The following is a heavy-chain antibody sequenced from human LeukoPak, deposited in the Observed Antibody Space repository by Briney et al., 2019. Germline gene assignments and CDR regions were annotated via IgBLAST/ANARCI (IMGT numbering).Heavy chain of an antibody. V-gene: IGHV4-39*07. J-gene: IGHJ3*02. CDR2: IYYSGST. Sequence: PSETLSLTCTVSGGSINSSSYYWGWIRQPPGKGLEWIGSIYYSGSTYYNPSLKSRVTISVGTSKNQFSLKLSSVTAADTAVYYCARYGLGGYSYVYGAFDIWGQGTMVTVSS. CDR1: GGSINSSSYY. CDR3: ARYGLGGYSYVYGAFDI. D-gene: IGHD5-18*01.